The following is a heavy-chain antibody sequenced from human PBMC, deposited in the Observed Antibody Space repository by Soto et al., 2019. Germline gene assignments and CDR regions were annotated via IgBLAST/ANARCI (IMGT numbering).Heavy chain of an antibody. V-gene: IGHV3-23*01. CDR2: ISGSGDTT. D-gene: IGHD1-1*01. J-gene: IGHJ4*02. Sequence: GGSLRLSCAASGFSFNNYAMTWVRQAPGKGLEWVSGISGSGDTTYYADSARGRFTISRDNSKNTLHLQINSLRPEDTAIYYCAKLGPHDWKYFQYRGPGTLVTLSS. CDR3: AKLGPHDWKYFQY. CDR1: GFSFNNYA.